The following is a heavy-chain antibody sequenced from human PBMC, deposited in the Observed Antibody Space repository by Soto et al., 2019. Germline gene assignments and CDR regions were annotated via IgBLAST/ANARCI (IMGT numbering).Heavy chain of an antibody. CDR2: IYYSGST. CDR3: ARAVVGHYFDY. CDR1: GGSVSSGSYY. J-gene: IGHJ4*02. D-gene: IGHD2-21*01. Sequence: LSLTCTVSGGSVSSGSYYWSWIRQPPGKGLEWIGYIYYSGSTNYNPSLKSRVTISVDTSKNQFSLKLSSVTAADTAVYYCARAVVGHYFDYWGQGTLVTVSS. V-gene: IGHV4-61*01.